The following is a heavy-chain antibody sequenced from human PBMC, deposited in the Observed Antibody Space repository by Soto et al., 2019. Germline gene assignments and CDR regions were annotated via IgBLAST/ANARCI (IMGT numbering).Heavy chain of an antibody. J-gene: IGHJ6*02. CDR1: GGTFSSYT. D-gene: IGHD3-10*01. Sequence: QVQLVQSGAEVKKPGSSVKVSCKASGGTFSSYTISWVRQAPGQGLEWMGRIIPILGIANYAQKFQGRVTITADKSTRTAYMELSSLRSEDTAVYYCARSGLLWFGELRAYGMDVWGQGTTVTVSS. V-gene: IGHV1-69*02. CDR2: IIPILGIA. CDR3: ARSGLLWFGELRAYGMDV.